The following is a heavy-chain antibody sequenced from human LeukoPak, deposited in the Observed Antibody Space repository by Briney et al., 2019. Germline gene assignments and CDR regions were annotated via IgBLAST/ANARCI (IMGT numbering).Heavy chain of an antibody. D-gene: IGHD3-10*01. J-gene: IGHJ5*02. CDR2: ISAYNGNT. Sequence: ASVKVSCKAPGYTFTSYGISWVRQAPGQRLEWMGWISAYNGNTNYAQKLQGRVTMTTDTSTSTAYMELRSLRSDDTAVYYCARVTSVGGSGSYYNWFDPWGQGTLVTVSS. CDR3: ARVTSVGGSGSYYNWFDP. CDR1: GYTFTSYG. V-gene: IGHV1-18*01.